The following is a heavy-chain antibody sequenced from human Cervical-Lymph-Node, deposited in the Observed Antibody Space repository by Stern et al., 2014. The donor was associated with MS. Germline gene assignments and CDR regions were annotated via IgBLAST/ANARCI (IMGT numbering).Heavy chain of an antibody. V-gene: IGHV7-4-1*02. CDR3: ARVKPAAILDY. D-gene: IGHD2-2*01. CDR1: GYTFTRNA. J-gene: IGHJ4*02. CDR2: INTNTGNT. Sequence: MQLVESGSELKKPGASVKVSCKASGYTFTRNAMNWVRQAPGQRLEWMGWINTNTGNTTYARGFTGRFVFSLDPSVSTAYLHISSLKAEDTAIYYCARVKPAAILDYWGQGTLVTVSS.